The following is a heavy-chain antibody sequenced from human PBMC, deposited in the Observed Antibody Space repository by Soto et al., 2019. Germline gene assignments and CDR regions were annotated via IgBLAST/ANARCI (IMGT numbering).Heavy chain of an antibody. CDR1: GGSISTGDYY. CDR3: AADRRLLWFGELLGSEYYFDY. V-gene: IGHV4-61*08. CDR2: IYYSGST. D-gene: IGHD3-10*01. Sequence: SETLSLTCTVSGGSISTGDYYWSWIRQPPGKGLEWIGYIYYSGSTNYNPSLKSRVTISVDTSKNQFSLKLSSVTAADTAVYYCAADRRLLWFGELLGSEYYFDYWGQGTLVTVSS. J-gene: IGHJ4*02.